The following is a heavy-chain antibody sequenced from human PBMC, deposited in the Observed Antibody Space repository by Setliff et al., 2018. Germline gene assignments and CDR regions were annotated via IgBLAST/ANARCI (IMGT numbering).Heavy chain of an antibody. D-gene: IGHD3-22*01. CDR2: INPNSGCT. CDR3: ARRGYYYDSSGYRWGGFYFDY. J-gene: IGHJ4*02. V-gene: IGHV1-2*04. CDR1: GYTFTGYY. Sequence: AASVKVSCKASGYTFTGYYMHWVRQAPGQGLEWMGWINPNSGCTNYAQKFQGWVTMTKDTSISTAYMEPSRLRSDDTAVYYCARRGYYYDSSGYRWGGFYFDYWGQGTLVTVSS.